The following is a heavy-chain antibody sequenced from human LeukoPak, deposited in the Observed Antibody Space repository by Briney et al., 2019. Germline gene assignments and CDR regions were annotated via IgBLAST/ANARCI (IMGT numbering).Heavy chain of an antibody. CDR2: ISGSGGST. J-gene: IGHJ4*02. V-gene: IGHV3-23*01. CDR3: AKFRGYSYGPIGY. CDR1: GFTFSNYW. Sequence: GGSLRLSCAASGFTFSNYWMHWVRQAPGKGLEWVSAISGSGGSTFYADSVKGRFTISRDNSKNTLYLQMNSLRAEDTAVYYCAKFRGYSYGPIGYWGQGTLVTVSS. D-gene: IGHD5-18*01.